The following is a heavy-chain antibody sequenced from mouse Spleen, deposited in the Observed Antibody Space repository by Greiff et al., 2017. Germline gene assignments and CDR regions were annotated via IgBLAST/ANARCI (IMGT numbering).Heavy chain of an antibody. V-gene: IGHV5-4*01. J-gene: IGHJ3*01. D-gene: IGHD4-1*02. Sequence: EVHLVESGGGLVKPGGSLKLSCAASGFTFSSYAMSWVRQTPEKRLEWVATISDGGSYTYYPDNVKGRFTISRDNAKNNLYLQMSHLKSEDTAMYYCARDLGQLGPFAYWGQGTLVTVSA. CDR1: GFTFSSYA. CDR3: ARDLGQLGPFAY. CDR2: ISDGGSYT.